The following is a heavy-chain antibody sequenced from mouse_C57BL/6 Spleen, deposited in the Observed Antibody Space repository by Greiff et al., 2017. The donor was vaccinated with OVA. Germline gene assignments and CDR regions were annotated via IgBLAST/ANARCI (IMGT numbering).Heavy chain of an antibody. CDR1: GYTFTSYW. J-gene: IGHJ2*01. CDR2: IHPSDSNT. V-gene: IGHV1-74*01. CDR3: ESADDGEAGQVCY. D-gene: IGHD2-3*01. Sequence: QVHLQQPGAELVKPGSSVKVSCKASGYTFTSYWMHWVKQRPGQGLEWIGKIHPSDSNTNYNQKFKGKATLTVDKSSTTAYMQLSSLTSEDSAVCDCESADDGEAGQVCYWGQGTTVTVSS.